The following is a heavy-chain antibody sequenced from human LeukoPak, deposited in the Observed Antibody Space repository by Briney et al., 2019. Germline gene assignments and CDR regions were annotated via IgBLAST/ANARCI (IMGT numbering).Heavy chain of an antibody. V-gene: IGHV3-15*01. CDR1: GFTFSGSA. CDR3: TTDLSIFDY. Sequence: GSLRLSCAASGFTFSGSAMHWVRQASGKGLEWVGRIKSKTDGGTTDYAAPVKGRFTISRDDSKNTLYLQMNSLKTEDTAVYYCTTDLSIFDYWGQGTLVTVSS. J-gene: IGHJ4*02. CDR2: IKSKTDGGTT.